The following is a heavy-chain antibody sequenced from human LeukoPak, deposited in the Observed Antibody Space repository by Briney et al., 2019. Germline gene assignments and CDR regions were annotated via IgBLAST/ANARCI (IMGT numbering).Heavy chain of an antibody. CDR2: LNEDGSQK. CDR1: GFTFSSYW. CDR3: ASYCSSTSCYSFDY. V-gene: IGHV3-7*01. D-gene: IGHD2-2*01. J-gene: IGHJ4*02. Sequence: GGSLRLSCAASGFTFSSYWVTWVRQAPGKGLEWVGNLNEDGSQKYYVDSVKGRFTISRDNAKNSLYLQMNSLRVEDTAVYYCASYCSSTSCYSFDYWGQGTLVTVSS.